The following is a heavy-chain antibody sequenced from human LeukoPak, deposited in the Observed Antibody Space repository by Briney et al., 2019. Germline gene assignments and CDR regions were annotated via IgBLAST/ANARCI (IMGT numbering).Heavy chain of an antibody. Sequence: PSETLSLTCTVSGGSISTFYWSWIRQPPGKGLEWIGDVYHTGSTNYNPSLKSRVTISVDTSKNQFSLQLRSVTAADSAVYYCAREDPQTRVPEGMDVWGQGTTVTVSS. V-gene: IGHV4-59*01. CDR3: AREDPQTRVPEGMDV. CDR1: GGSISTFY. CDR2: VYHTGST. J-gene: IGHJ6*02. D-gene: IGHD4/OR15-4a*01.